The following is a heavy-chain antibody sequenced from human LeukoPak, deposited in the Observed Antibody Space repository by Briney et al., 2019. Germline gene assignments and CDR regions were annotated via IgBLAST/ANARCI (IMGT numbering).Heavy chain of an antibody. CDR2: ISADNHKT. J-gene: IGHJ5*02. CDR3: GRGLRGYCSGGTCYPFVDL. CDR1: GYTFTNYG. V-gene: IGHV1-18*01. D-gene: IGHD2-15*01. Sequence: ASVKVSCKASGYTFTNYGISWVRQAPGQGLEWMGWISADNHKTNYAQKLQGRVTMTRDTSTGTAYMELRSLRADDTAVYYCGRGLRGYCSGGTCYPFVDLWGQGTLVTVSS.